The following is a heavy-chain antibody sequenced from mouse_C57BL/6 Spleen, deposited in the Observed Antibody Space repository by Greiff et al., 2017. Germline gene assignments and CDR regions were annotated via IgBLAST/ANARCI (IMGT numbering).Heavy chain of an antibody. CDR3: TPLDYYAMDY. V-gene: IGHV14-4*01. Sequence: EVMLVESGAELVRPGASVKLSCTASGFNIKDDYMHWVKQRPEQGLEWIGWIDPENGDTEYASKFQGKATITADTSSNTAYLQLSSLTSEDTAVYYCTPLDYYAMDYWGQGTSVTVSS. CDR2: IDPENGDT. J-gene: IGHJ4*01. CDR1: GFNIKDDY.